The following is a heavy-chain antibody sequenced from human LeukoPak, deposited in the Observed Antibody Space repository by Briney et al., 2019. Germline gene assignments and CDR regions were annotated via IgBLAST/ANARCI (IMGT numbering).Heavy chain of an antibody. D-gene: IGHD3-16*01. CDR2: MYTGGTT. V-gene: IGHV3-53*01. CDR1: GFTVSGTH. Sequence: PGGSLRLSCAASGFTVSGTHMSWVRQAPGKGLEWVAAMYTGGTTYYADSVTGRFTISRDNSKNTLYLHMNSLRAEDTAVYYCAKDDATSGGGLASWGQGTLVSVSS. J-gene: IGHJ4*02. CDR3: AKDDATSGGGLAS.